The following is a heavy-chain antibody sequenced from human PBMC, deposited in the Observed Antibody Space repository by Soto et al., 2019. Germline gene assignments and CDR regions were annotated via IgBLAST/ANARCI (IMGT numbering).Heavy chain of an antibody. CDR1: GFPFNNAW. Sequence: EVQLVESGGGLVKPGGSLRLSCAASGFPFNNAWINWVRQVPGKGLEWVGRVKSKADGGSGDYAAPVKGRFVLSRDDSKDKEYLQMNSLKLDDTGVYYCTPDYRPTLPEIRFDYWGHGPQVTVSS. CDR2: VKSKADGGSG. CDR3: TPDYRPTLPEIRFDY. V-gene: IGHV3-15*07. J-gene: IGHJ4*01. D-gene: IGHD2-15*01.